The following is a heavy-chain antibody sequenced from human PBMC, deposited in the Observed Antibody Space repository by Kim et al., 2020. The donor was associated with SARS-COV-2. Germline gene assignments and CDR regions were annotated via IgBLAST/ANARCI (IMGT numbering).Heavy chain of an antibody. J-gene: IGHJ4*02. D-gene: IGHD3-10*01. V-gene: IGHV3-30-3*02. CDR3: ANPLSGSYYSSFDY. Sequence: AVSVTGHITNSRDNSQNTLYLPVNSLRAEDTAVYYCANPLSGSYYSSFDYWGQGTLVTVSS.